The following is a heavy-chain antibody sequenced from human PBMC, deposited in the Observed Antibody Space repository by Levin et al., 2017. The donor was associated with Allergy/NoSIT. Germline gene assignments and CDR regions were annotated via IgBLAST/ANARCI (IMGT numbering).Heavy chain of an antibody. V-gene: IGHV3-66*01. J-gene: IGHJ6*02. CDR1: GFTVSSNY. Sequence: GGSLRLSCAASGFTVSSNYMSWVRQAPGKGLEWVSVIYSGGSTYYADSVKGRFTISRDNSKNTLYLQMNSLRAEDTAVYYCAREKGDYYYYGMDVWGQGTTVTVSS. CDR2: IYSGGST. CDR3: AREKGDYYYYGMDV.